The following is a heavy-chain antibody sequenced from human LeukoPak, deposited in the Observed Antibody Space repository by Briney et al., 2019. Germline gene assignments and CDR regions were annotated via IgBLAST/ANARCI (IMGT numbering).Heavy chain of an antibody. CDR3: AKGDGSGTTDYYGMDV. Sequence: GRSLRLSCAASGFTFDDYAMPWVRQAPGKGLEWVSGISWNSGSIGYADSVKGRFTISRDNAKNSLYLQMNSLRAEDTALYYCAKGDGSGTTDYYGMDVWGQGTTVTVSS. CDR2: ISWNSGSI. CDR1: GFTFDDYA. V-gene: IGHV3-9*01. D-gene: IGHD3-10*01. J-gene: IGHJ6*02.